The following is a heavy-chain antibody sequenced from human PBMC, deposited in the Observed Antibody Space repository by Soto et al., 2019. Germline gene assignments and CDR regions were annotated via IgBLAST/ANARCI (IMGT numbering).Heavy chain of an antibody. CDR3: DRCLHCSNGGRFDP. CDR1: VVSIGSPNW. J-gene: IGHJ5*02. Sequence: SERMAITRSVSVVSIGSPNWWTWVRPAPGKGLEWIGEMWPSGGTTYNPSLRNRVTISVDNSKNHLSLTLTSVTAADTAIYYRDRCLHCSNGGRFDPWGQGALVTVSS. D-gene: IGHD2-8*01. V-gene: IGHV4-4*02. CDR2: MWPSGGT.